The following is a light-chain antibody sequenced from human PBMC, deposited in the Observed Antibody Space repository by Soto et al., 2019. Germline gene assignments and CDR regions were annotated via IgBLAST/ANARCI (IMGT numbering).Light chain of an antibody. CDR3: AAWDDSLNGHVV. CDR2: NNN. V-gene: IGLV1-44*01. CDR1: SSNIGSNS. J-gene: IGLJ2*01. Sequence: QSVLTQPPSASGTPGQRVTISCSGSSSNIGSNSVNWYQQLPGTAPKLLIYNNNHRPSGVPDRFSGSKSGTSASLAISGLQSEDEADYYCAAWDDSLNGHVVFGGGTKVTVL.